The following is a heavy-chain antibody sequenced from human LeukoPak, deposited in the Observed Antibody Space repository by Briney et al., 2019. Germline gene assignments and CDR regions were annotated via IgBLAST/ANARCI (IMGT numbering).Heavy chain of an antibody. D-gene: IGHD3-10*01. CDR1: GFTFSSYS. CDR3: ASSYYYGSGSYYSLYYCYGMDV. J-gene: IGHJ6*02. V-gene: IGHV3-21*01. Sequence: PGGSLRLSCAASGFTFSSYSMNWVRQAPGKGLEWVSSISSSSSYIYYADSVKGRFTISRDNAKNSLYLQMNSLRAEDTAVYYCASSYYYGSGSYYSLYYCYGMDVWGQGTTVTVSS. CDR2: ISSSSSYI.